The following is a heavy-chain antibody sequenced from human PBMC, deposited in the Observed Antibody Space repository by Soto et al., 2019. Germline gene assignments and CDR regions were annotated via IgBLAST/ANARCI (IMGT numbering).Heavy chain of an antibody. Sequence: EVQLVESGGGLVQPGGSLRLSCAASGFPFSSYWMHWVRQAPGKGLVWVSRINSDGSSTNYADSVKGRFTISRDNAKNTLYLQMNSLRAEDTAAYYCARGSGTTVTTHLDYWGQGTLVTVSS. CDR1: GFPFSSYW. D-gene: IGHD4-17*01. CDR3: ARGSGTTVTTHLDY. V-gene: IGHV3-74*01. CDR2: INSDGSST. J-gene: IGHJ4*02.